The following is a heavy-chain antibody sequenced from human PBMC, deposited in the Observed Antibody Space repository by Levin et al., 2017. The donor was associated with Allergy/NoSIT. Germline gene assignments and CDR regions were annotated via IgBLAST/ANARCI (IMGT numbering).Heavy chain of an antibody. CDR1: GFTVSSNY. CDR3: ARVTLWAFDI. Sequence: GESLKISCAASGFTVSSNYMSWVRQAPGKGLEWVSVIYSGGSTYYADSVKGRFTISRDNSKNTLYLQMNSLRAEDTAVYYCARVTLWAFDIWGQGTMVTVSS. CDR2: IYSGGST. V-gene: IGHV3-66*01. J-gene: IGHJ3*02.